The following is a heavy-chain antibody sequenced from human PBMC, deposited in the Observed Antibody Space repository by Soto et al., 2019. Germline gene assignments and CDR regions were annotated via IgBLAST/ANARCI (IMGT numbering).Heavy chain of an antibody. Sequence: SETLSLTCAVSGGSISSSNWWSWVRQPPGKGLEWIGEIYHSVSTNYNPSLKSRVTISVDKSKNQFSLKLSSVTAADTAVYYCARCFGYWSGGSCYFFPYYYYGMDVWGQGTMVTVSS. D-gene: IGHD2-15*01. CDR3: ARCFGYWSGGSCYFFPYYYYGMDV. CDR2: IYHSVST. V-gene: IGHV4-4*02. CDR1: GGSISSSNW. J-gene: IGHJ6*02.